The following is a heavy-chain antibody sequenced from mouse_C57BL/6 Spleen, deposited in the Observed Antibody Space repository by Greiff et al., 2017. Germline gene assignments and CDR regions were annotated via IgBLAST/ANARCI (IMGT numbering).Heavy chain of an antibody. CDR2: ISSGSSTI. CDR3: AREGANLRDYYAMDY. J-gene: IGHJ4*01. Sequence: EVQLVESGGGLAKPGGSLKLSCAASGFTFSDYGMHWVRQAPEKGLEWVAYISSGSSTIHYADTVKGRFTFTRDNATNTLYLQMTSLRSEDSAMYYCAREGANLRDYYAMDYWGQGTSVTVSS. CDR1: GFTFSDYG. D-gene: IGHD3-1*01. V-gene: IGHV5-17*01.